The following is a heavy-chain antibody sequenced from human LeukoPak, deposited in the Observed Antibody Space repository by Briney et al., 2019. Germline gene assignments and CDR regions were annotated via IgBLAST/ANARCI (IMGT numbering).Heavy chain of an antibody. CDR2: IWYDGSNK. D-gene: IGHD4-17*01. CDR1: GFTFSSYG. J-gene: IGHJ4*02. CDR3: ARGRRSTVTTGTTTPFDY. Sequence: GRSLRLSCAASGFTFSSYGMHWVRQAPAKGLERVAVIWYDGSNKYYADSVKGRFTISRDNSKNTLYLQMNSLRAEDTAVYYCARGRRSTVTTGTTTPFDYWGQGTLVTVSS. V-gene: IGHV3-33*01.